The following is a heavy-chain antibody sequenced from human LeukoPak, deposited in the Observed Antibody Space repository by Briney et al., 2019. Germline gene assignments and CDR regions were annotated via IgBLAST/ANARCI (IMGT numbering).Heavy chain of an antibody. D-gene: IGHD1-26*01. CDR3: VKSGTWADFDS. CDR2: ISNKGGST. CDR1: GFTFSSYA. Sequence: PGRSLRLSCAASGFTFSSYAMHWVRQAPGKGLEYVSGISNKGGSTYYADSVKGRFTISRDNSKNTLHLQMSSLRADDTAVYYCVKSGTWADFDSWGQGTLVTVSS. J-gene: IGHJ4*02. V-gene: IGHV3-64D*09.